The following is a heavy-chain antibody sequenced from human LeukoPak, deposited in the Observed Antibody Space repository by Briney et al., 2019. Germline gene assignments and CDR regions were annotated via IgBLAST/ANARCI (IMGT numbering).Heavy chain of an antibody. J-gene: IGHJ4*02. V-gene: IGHV4-59*05. CDR2: IYYSGST. CDR3: ARHTREYYYGSGSHYYFDY. D-gene: IGHD3-10*01. Sequence: SETLSLTCTVSGGSISSYYWSWIRQPPGKGLEWIGSIYYSGSTYYNPSLKSRVTISVDTSKNQFSLKLSSVTAADTAVYHCARHTREYYYGSGSHYYFDYWGQGTLVTVSS. CDR1: GGSISSYY.